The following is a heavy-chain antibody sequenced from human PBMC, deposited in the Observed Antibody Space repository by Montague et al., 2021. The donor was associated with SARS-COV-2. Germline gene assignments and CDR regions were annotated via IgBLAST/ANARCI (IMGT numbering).Heavy chain of an antibody. J-gene: IGHJ5*02. CDR2: IYYSGST. D-gene: IGHD1-26*01. CDR3: VEIVGAADP. Sequence: SETLSLTCTVSGGSISSSSYYWGWIRQPPGKGLEWIGSIYYSGSTYYNPSLKSRVTISVDTSKNQFSLKLSSVTAADTAVYYCVEIVGAADPWGQGTLVTVSS. CDR1: GGSISSSSYY. V-gene: IGHV4-39*01.